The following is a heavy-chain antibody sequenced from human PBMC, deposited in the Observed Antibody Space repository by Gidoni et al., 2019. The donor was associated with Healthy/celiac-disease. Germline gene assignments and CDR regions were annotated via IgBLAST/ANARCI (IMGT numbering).Heavy chain of an antibody. J-gene: IGHJ4*02. V-gene: IGHV3-23*01. D-gene: IGHD3-22*01. CDR3: AKDYRYDSSGHHDY. CDR1: GFTFSSYA. Sequence: EVQLLESGGGLVQPGGSLRISCAACGFTFSSYAMSWVRLAPGKGLEGVAAISGIGGSTYYADSVKGRFTISRDNSKNTLYLQMNSLRAEDTAVYYCAKDYRYDSSGHHDYWGQGTLVTVSS. CDR2: ISGIGGST.